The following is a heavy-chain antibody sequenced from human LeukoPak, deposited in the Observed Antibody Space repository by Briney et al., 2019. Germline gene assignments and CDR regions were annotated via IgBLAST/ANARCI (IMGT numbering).Heavy chain of an antibody. Sequence: TGGSLRLSCAASGFTFTSYAMTWVRQAPGKGLEWVSAISCSGGTTYYADSVRGRFTISRDNSKNTLYLQMNSLRAEDTAVYYCAKGLINDWSALENWGQGTLVTVSS. CDR2: ISCSGGTT. D-gene: IGHD3-9*01. J-gene: IGHJ4*02. V-gene: IGHV3-23*01. CDR1: GFTFTSYA. CDR3: AKGLINDWSALEN.